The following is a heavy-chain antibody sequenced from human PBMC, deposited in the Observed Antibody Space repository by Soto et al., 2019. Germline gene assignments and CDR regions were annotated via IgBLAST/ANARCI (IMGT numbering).Heavy chain of an antibody. CDR3: ARGFPADGCRIPYCYRYLDP. Sequence: EVQLVESGGGLVQPGGSLRLSCAASGLIISDNYMDWVRQAPGKGLEWIARSRNKDNGYTTEYAASLKGRFSVFRDDSKNSLYLQMNSLIIEDTAVYYYARGFPADGCRIPYCYRYLDPWGQGTLVIVSS. CDR2: SRNKDNGYTT. D-gene: IGHD2-21*02. CDR1: GLIISDNY. V-gene: IGHV3-72*01. J-gene: IGHJ5*02.